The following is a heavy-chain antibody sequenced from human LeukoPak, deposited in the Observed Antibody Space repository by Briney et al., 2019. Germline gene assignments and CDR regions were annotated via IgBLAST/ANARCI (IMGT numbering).Heavy chain of an antibody. D-gene: IGHD1-26*01. Sequence: GESLKISCKGSGYSFTSYWIGWVRHMPGKGLEWMGIICPGDSDTRYSPSFQGQVTISADKSLSTAYLQWSSLKASDTAMYYCARGSGSYHTAYMNWGQGSPVTVSS. J-gene: IGHJ4*02. CDR3: ARGSGSYHTAYMN. CDR2: ICPGDSDT. V-gene: IGHV5-51*01. CDR1: GYSFTSYW.